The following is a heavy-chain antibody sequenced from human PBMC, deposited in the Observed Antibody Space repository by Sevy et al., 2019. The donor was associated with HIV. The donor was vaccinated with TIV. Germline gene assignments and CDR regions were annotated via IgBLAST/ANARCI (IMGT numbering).Heavy chain of an antibody. CDR3: ATVGLRYYSGASSYQGDWFDP. V-gene: IGHV1-24*01. Sequence: ASVKVSCKVSGYTRTKLSIHWVRQAPGKGLEWMGDFDPQDGETIYAERFQGRLTMTVDTSTDTAYMELSSLTSEDTAVYYCATVGLRYYSGASSYQGDWFDPWGQGTLVTVSS. CDR2: FDPQDGET. CDR1: GYTRTKLS. J-gene: IGHJ5*02. D-gene: IGHD2-15*01.